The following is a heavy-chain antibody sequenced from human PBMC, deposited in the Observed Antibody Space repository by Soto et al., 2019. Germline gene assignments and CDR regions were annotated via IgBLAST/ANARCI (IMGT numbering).Heavy chain of an antibody. V-gene: IGHV1-69*13. CDR3: ARGRGDPSLYYYYVMDV. CDR1: GGTFSSYA. Sequence: ASVKVSCKASGGTFSSYAISWVRQAPGQGLEWMGGIIPIFGTANYAQKFQGRVTITADESTSTAYMELSSLRSEDTAVYYCARGRGDPSLYYYYVMDVWGQGTTVTVSS. D-gene: IGHD3-10*01. CDR2: IIPIFGTA. J-gene: IGHJ6*02.